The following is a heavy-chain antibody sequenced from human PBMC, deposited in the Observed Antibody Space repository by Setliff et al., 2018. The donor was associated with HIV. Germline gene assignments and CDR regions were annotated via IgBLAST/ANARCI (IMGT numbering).Heavy chain of an antibody. V-gene: IGHV7-4-1*02. CDR3: ARDPRDSSGWLDYYYYYYMDV. CDR2: INTNTGNP. D-gene: IGHD6-19*01. Sequence: VASVKVSCKASGYTFTTYAMNWVRQAPGQGLEWMGWINTNTGNPTYAQGFTGRFVFSLDTSVSTAYLQISSLKAEDTAVYYCARDPRDSSGWLDYYYYYYMDVWGKGTTVTVSS. J-gene: IGHJ6*03. CDR1: GYTFTTYA.